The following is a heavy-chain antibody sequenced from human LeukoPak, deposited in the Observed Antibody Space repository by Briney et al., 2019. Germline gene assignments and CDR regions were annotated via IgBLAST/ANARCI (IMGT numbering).Heavy chain of an antibody. D-gene: IGHD3-16*01. CDR3: ARAGAIRGSLPLDY. Sequence: ASVKVSCKASGYTFTSYGISWVRQAPGQGPEWMGWISAYNGNTNYAQKLQGRVTMTTDTSTSTAYMELRSLRSDDTAVYYCARAGAIRGSLPLDYWGQGTLVTVSS. V-gene: IGHV1-18*01. J-gene: IGHJ4*02. CDR1: GYTFTSYG. CDR2: ISAYNGNT.